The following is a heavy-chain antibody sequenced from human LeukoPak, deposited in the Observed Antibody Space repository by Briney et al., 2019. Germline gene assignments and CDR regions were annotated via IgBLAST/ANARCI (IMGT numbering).Heavy chain of an antibody. CDR3: ARDPSNFDYYMDV. CDR2: INPSGGST. V-gene: IGHV1-46*01. CDR1: GYTFTSYY. J-gene: IGHJ6*03. Sequence: ASVKVSCKASGYTFTSYYMHWVRQAPGQGLEWMGIINPSGGSTSYAQKFQGRVTMTRDMSTSTVYMELSSLRSEDTAVYYCARDPSNFDYYMDVWGKGTTVTVSS.